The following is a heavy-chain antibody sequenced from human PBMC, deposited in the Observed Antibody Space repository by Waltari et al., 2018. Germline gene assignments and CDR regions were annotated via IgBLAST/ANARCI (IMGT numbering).Heavy chain of an antibody. Sequence: QMQLVQSGPEVKKPGTSVKVSRKASGFTFTSSAMQWVRQARGQRLEWIGWIVVGSGNTNYAQKFQERVTITRDMSTSTAYMELSSLRSEDTAVYYCAAVPMLYRNTYYYDSSDYWGQGTLVTVSS. CDR1: GFTFTSSA. V-gene: IGHV1-58*02. D-gene: IGHD3-22*01. CDR3: AAVPMLYRNTYYYDSSDY. CDR2: IVVGSGNT. J-gene: IGHJ4*02.